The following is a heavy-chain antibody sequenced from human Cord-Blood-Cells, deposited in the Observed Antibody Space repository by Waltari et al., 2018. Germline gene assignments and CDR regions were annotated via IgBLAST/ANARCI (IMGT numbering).Heavy chain of an antibody. V-gene: IGHV2-5*01. D-gene: IGHD3-10*01. Sequence: QITLKESGPTLVKPTQTLTLTCTFSGFSLSTSGVGVGWIRQPPGKPLEWLALIYWYDDKRYSPSLKCRVTSAKDTSKNQVFLTLTNMEPLDTATDYSAHSGRNTAWFMELLYWFDPWGQGTLVTVSA. CDR2: IYWYDDK. CDR3: AHSGRNTAWFMELLYWFDP. J-gene: IGHJ5*02. CDR1: GFSLSTSGVG.